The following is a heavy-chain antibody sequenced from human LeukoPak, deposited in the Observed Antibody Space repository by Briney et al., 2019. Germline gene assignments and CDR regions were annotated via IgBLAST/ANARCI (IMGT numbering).Heavy chain of an antibody. V-gene: IGHV3-9*01. Sequence: GGSLRLSCAASGFSFDDYDMHWVRHAPGKGLEWVSGFRWKSGASDYADSVRGRFTISKDNAKNSLYLQLNSLRVEDTALYYCAKVMGGYGGGFDHWGQGTLVIVSS. CDR1: GFSFDDYD. J-gene: IGHJ4*02. CDR3: AKVMGGYGGGFDH. CDR2: FRWKSGAS. D-gene: IGHD5-12*01.